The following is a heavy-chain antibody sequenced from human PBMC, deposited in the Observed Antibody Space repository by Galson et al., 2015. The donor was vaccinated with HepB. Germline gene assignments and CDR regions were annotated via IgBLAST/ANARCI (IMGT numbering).Heavy chain of an antibody. CDR2: IIPILGIA. CDR1: GGTFSSYA. D-gene: IGHD3-22*01. Sequence: SVKVSCKASGGTFSSYAISWVRQAPGQGLEWMGGIIPILGIANYAQKFQGRVTITADKSTSTAYMELSSLRSEDTAVYYCARRPSGYYNRDWFDPWGQGTLVTVSS. J-gene: IGHJ5*02. V-gene: IGHV1-69*10. CDR3: ARRPSGYYNRDWFDP.